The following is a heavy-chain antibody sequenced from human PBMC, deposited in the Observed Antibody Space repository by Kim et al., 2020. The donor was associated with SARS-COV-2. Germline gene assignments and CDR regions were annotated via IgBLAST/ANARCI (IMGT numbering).Heavy chain of an antibody. V-gene: IGHV3-21*01. J-gene: IGHJ4*02. D-gene: IGHD6-13*01. Sequence: YADSVKGRFTISRDNAKNSLYLQMNSLRAEDTAVYYCAREEAAAGSTLDYWGQGTLVTVSS. CDR3: AREEAAAGSTLDY.